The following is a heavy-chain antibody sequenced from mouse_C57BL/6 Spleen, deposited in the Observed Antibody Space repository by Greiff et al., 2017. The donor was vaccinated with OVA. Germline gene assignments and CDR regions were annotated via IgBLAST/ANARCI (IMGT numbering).Heavy chain of an antibody. V-gene: IGHV1-52*01. CDR2: IDPSDSET. Sequence: VQLQQPGAELVRPGSSVKLSCKASGYTFTSYWMHWVKQRPIQGLEWIGNIDPSDSETHYNQKFKDKATLTVDKSSSTAYMQLSSLTSEDSAVYYCARRDYDRAMDYWGQGTSVTVSS. J-gene: IGHJ4*01. CDR3: ARRDYDRAMDY. CDR1: GYTFTSYW. D-gene: IGHD2-4*01.